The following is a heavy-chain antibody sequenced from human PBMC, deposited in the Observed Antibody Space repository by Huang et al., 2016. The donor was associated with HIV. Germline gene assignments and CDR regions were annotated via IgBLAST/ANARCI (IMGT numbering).Heavy chain of an antibody. CDR3: ARHGRVAGHYYNNMDV. V-gene: IGHV4-39*01. J-gene: IGHJ6*02. D-gene: IGHD6-19*01. CDR1: GGSISSSRYS. CDR2: IYYRGNT. Sequence: LQLQESGPGLVKSSETLSLICTVSGGSISSSRYSWGWIRQPPGKGPEWSGSIYYRGNTYYNPPLKSRVTISVDTSKNQFSLKVNSVTAADTAVYYCARHGRVAGHYYNNMDVWGRGTTVTVSS.